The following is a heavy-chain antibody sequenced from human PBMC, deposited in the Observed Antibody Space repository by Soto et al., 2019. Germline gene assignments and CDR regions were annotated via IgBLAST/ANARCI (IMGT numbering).Heavy chain of an antibody. CDR2: ISGSGGTT. CDR3: AKDRRRGYSAYDADYYYYGMDV. J-gene: IGHJ6*01. V-gene: IGHV3-23*01. D-gene: IGHD5-12*01. Sequence: GGSLRLSSEAAGGRLSDFGMGWVRQAPGKGLTSLSAISGSGGTTYYADAVKGRFTIARDNSKNTLYLQMTSLRADDTAVYYCAKDRRRGYSAYDADYYYYGMDVWGQGTTVTVSS. CDR1: GGRLSDFG.